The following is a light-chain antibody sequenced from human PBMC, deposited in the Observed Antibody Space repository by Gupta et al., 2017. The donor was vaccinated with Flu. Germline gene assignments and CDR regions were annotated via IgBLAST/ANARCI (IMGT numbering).Light chain of an antibody. V-gene: IGKV3-15*01. CDR1: LTVTRH. CDR3: QLYNPWTPQLT. CDR2: RAA. Sequence: SPAGRVTLSCMASLTVTRHLPWHQSKPGQAPVLLLYRAATRTPGIPATFTGSGSATDFTRPLSSLQSEVPAVYHCQLYNPWTPQLTFGPG. J-gene: IGKJ3*01.